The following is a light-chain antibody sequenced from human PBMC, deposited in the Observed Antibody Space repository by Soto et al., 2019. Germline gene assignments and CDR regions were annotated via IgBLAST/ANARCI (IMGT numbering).Light chain of an antibody. CDR2: GTS. V-gene: IGKV3-20*01. J-gene: IGKJ1*01. CDR1: QTISSNY. Sequence: EIVLTQSPGTLSVSPGESATLSCRASQTISSNYLAWYQQNPGQAPSLLIYGTSSRATGIPDRFSGSGSGTDFNLTISRLEPEESAIYYCQQYGSWTFGQGTKVDIK. CDR3: QQYGSWT.